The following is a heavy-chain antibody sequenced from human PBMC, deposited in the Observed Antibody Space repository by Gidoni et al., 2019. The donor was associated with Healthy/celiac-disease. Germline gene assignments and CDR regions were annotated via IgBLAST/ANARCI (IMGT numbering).Heavy chain of an antibody. Sequence: QVQLVESGGGVVQPGRSLRLSCAAYGFTFSSYAMHWVRQAPGKGLEWVAVISYDGSNKYYADSVKGRFTISRDNSKNTLYLQMNSLRAEDTAVYYCARSYYYDSSGSFDYWGQGTLVTVSS. CDR3: ARSYYYDSSGSFDY. D-gene: IGHD3-22*01. J-gene: IGHJ4*02. CDR1: GFTFSSYA. CDR2: ISYDGSNK. V-gene: IGHV3-30-3*01.